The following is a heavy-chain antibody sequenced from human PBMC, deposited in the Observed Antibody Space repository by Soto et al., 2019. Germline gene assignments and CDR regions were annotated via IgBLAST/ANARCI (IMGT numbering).Heavy chain of an antibody. V-gene: IGHV3-23*01. CDR2: ISGSGGST. CDR1: GFTFSNYA. D-gene: IGHD6-13*01. J-gene: IGHJ4*02. Sequence: GGSLRLSCAASGFTFSNYAMNWVRQAPGKGLEWVSDISGSGGSTYYADSVKGRFTISRDTSKNTLYLQMNSLRAEDTAVYYCSRRSSSWYFDYWGQGTLVTVSS. CDR3: SRRSSSWYFDY.